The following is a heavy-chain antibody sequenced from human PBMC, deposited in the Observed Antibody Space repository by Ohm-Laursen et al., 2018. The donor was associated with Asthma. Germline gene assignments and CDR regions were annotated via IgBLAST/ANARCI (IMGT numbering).Heavy chain of an antibody. V-gene: IGHV3-9*01. CDR3: TKDRDLEYVVSLASSAFDS. Sequence: SLRLSSAASGFTFDEYAMHWVRQTPGKGLEWVSGISWNSLSVDYADSVKGRFTISRDNAKNYPYLKMNSLRAEDTAFYFCTKDRDLEYVVSLASSAFDSWGQGTLVTVTS. J-gene: IGHJ4*02. CDR2: ISWNSLSV. CDR1: GFTFDEYA. D-gene: IGHD2/OR15-2a*01.